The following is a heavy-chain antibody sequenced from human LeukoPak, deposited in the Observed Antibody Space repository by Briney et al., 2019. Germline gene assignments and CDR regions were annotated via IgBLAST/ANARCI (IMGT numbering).Heavy chain of an antibody. Sequence: ASVKVSCKASGYTFPSYGISWVRQAPGQGLEWMGWITNYNANTKYAQNLQGRVTMTTDTSTSTAYMELRSLRSDDTAVYYCARDSGIAGRPGAFDIWGQGTMVTVSS. CDR2: ITNYNANT. CDR1: GYTFPSYG. J-gene: IGHJ3*02. D-gene: IGHD6-6*01. CDR3: ARDSGIAGRPGAFDI. V-gene: IGHV1-18*01.